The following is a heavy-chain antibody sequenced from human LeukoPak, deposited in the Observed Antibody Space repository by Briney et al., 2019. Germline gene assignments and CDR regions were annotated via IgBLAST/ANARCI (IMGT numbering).Heavy chain of an antibody. Sequence: GESLKISCKHSEYSFPNYCIGWVRQMPGKGLEWMGIIYPDDSDTRYSPSFQGQVTISADKSISTAYLQWSSLKASDTAMYYCARQGSGYSPTYYYYMDVWGKGTTVTISS. J-gene: IGHJ6*03. V-gene: IGHV5-51*01. CDR3: ARQGSGYSPTYYYYMDV. CDR1: EYSFPNYC. D-gene: IGHD5-18*01. CDR2: IYPDDSDT.